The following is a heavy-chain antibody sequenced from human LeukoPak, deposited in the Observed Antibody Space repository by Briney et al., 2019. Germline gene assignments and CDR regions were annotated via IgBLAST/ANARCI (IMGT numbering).Heavy chain of an antibody. D-gene: IGHD1-20*01. J-gene: IGHJ5*01. CDR3: VRLKGSITGIAYNWFDS. Sequence: GESLKISCKGSGYNFGSSWIGWVRQMPGKGLEWMGIIYPGDSDTRYRPSFQGQVTISADKSISTAFLQWSNLKASDTAMYYCVRLKGSITGIAYNWFDSWGQGTLVTVSS. CDR2: IYPGDSDT. CDR1: GYNFGSSW. V-gene: IGHV5-51*01.